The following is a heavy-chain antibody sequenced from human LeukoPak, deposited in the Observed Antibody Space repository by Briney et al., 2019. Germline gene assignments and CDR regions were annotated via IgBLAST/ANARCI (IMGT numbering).Heavy chain of an antibody. Sequence: GASVKVSCKASGYTFTDYWIHWVRQAPGQGLEWMGCINPDSGDTIYARKFRGRMTMATDTSIRTAYMDLTALRSDDTAVFYCARDHVGHFSSFDYWGRGTPVTVSS. CDR3: ARDHVGHFSSFDY. D-gene: IGHD1-26*01. CDR2: INPDSGDT. J-gene: IGHJ4*02. CDR1: GYTFTDYW. V-gene: IGHV1-2*02.